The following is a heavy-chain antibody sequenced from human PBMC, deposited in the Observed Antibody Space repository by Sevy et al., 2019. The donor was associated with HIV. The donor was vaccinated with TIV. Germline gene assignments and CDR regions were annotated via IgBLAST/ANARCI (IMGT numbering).Heavy chain of an antibody. CDR1: GFTFSSYG. D-gene: IGHD3-10*01. Sequence: GGSLRLSCAASGFTFSSYGMHWVRQAPGKGLEWVAVIWYDGSNKYYADSMKGQFTTSRDNSKKTLYPQMDSLRAEDTAVYYCARDVKGYYYGSGSYGMDVWGQGTTVTVSS. CDR3: ARDVKGYYYGSGSYGMDV. V-gene: IGHV3-33*01. CDR2: IWYDGSNK. J-gene: IGHJ6*02.